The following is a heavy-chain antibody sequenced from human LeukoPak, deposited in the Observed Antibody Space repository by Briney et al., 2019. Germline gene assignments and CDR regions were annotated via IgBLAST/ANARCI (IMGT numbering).Heavy chain of an antibody. J-gene: IGHJ5*02. D-gene: IGHD2-2*01. V-gene: IGHV4-30-4*08. CDR1: GGSISSGDYY. CDR3: ARGGYCSSTSCYPIYWFDP. CDR2: IYYSGST. Sequence: SETLSLTCTVSGGSISSGDYYWSWIRQPPGKGLEWIGYIYYSGSTYYNPSLKSRVAISVDTSKNQFSLKLSSVTAADTAVYYCARGGYCSSTSCYPIYWFDPWGQGTLVTVSS.